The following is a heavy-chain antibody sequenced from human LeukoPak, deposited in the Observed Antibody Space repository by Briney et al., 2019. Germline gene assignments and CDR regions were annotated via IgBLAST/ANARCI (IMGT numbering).Heavy chain of an antibody. Sequence: GGSLRLSCAASGLSFSSSWMNWVRQAPGKGLEWVATIKQAGSEKFYLDSVKGRFTISRDNARNSLYLQMNSLRAEDTAVYYCARVAYPIDYWGQGTLVTVSS. CDR2: IKQAGSEK. CDR1: GLSFSSSW. V-gene: IGHV3-7*01. J-gene: IGHJ4*02. D-gene: IGHD2-2*01. CDR3: ARVAYPIDY.